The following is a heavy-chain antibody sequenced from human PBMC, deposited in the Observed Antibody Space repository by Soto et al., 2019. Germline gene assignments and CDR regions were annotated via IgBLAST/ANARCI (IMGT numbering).Heavy chain of an antibody. Sequence: EVQLLESGGGLVQPGGSLRLSCAASGFTFSSYAMSWVRQAPGKGLEWVSAISGSGGSTYDADSVKGRFTISRDNSKNTLYLQMNSLRAEDTAVYYCAKDRGGYCSGGSCYAFGYWGQGTLVTVSS. D-gene: IGHD2-15*01. V-gene: IGHV3-23*01. CDR1: GFTFSSYA. CDR3: AKDRGGYCSGGSCYAFGY. J-gene: IGHJ4*02. CDR2: ISGSGGST.